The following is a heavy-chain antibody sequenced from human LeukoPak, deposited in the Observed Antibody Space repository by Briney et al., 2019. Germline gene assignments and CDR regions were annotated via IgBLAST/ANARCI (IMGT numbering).Heavy chain of an antibody. V-gene: IGHV3-30*03. J-gene: IGHJ4*02. D-gene: IGHD1-1*01. CDR3: ARGARELDY. Sequence: PGGSLRLSGAASGFNFRSHAMHWVRQAPGKGLEWMTLISFDGTNEEYAESVMGRFTISRDNSRNTIYLQLNSLTSDDTAVYFCARGARELDYWGQGTLVIVSS. CDR1: GFNFRSHA. CDR2: ISFDGTNE.